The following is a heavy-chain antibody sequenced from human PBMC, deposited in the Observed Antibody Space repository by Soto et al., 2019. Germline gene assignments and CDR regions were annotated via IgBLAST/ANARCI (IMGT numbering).Heavy chain of an antibody. D-gene: IGHD2-21*01. CDR1: GFTFSSYA. J-gene: IGHJ4*02. CDR2: ISYDGSNK. V-gene: IGHV3-30-3*01. Sequence: QVQLVESGGGVVQPGRSLRLSCAASGFTFSSYAMHWVRQAPGKGLEWVAVISYDGSNKYYADSVKGRFTISRDNSKNTLYLQMNSLRAEDTAVYYCARGPHIVVADAFDYWGQGTLVTVSS. CDR3: ARGPHIVVADAFDY.